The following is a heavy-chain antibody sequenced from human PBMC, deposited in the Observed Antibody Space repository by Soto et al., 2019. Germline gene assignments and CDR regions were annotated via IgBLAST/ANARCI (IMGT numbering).Heavy chain of an antibody. Sequence: QITLKESGPALVIPTQPLTLTCSFSGFSLTTRGVAVGWIRQPPGKALEWLALIFWDYDKWYRPSRSSRLTITEDTSKNQVVVTMTNMDPVDTATYYCAHRSRGYAYYFDQWGQGTLVTVSS. D-gene: IGHD5-12*01. CDR1: GFSLTTRGVA. CDR3: AHRSRGYAYYFDQ. J-gene: IGHJ4*02. V-gene: IGHV2-5*02. CDR2: IFWDYDK.